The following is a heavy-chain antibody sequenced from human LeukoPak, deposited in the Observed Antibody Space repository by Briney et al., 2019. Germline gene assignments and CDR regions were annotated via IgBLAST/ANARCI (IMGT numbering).Heavy chain of an antibody. V-gene: IGHV1-18*01. CDR2: ISAYNGNT. Sequence: ASVKVSCKASGYTFTSYGISWVRQAPGQGLGWMGWISAYNGNTNYAQKLQGRVTVTTDTSTSTAYMEVRSLRSDDTAVYYCARDKGIAAAGTYYYYGMDVWGQGTTVIVSS. CDR1: GYTFTSYG. D-gene: IGHD6-13*01. J-gene: IGHJ6*02. CDR3: ARDKGIAAAGTYYYYGMDV.